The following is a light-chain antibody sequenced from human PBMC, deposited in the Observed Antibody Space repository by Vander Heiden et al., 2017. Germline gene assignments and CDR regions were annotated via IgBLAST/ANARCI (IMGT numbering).Light chain of an antibody. CDR1: QSFLYNSNNKNY. V-gene: IGKV4-1*01. CDR2: WAS. Sequence: DIVITQSPDSLALALGERATINCQSRQSFLYNSNNKNYLAWYQQKGGQPPKLLIYWASTRESGVPDRFSGSGSGTDFTLTISSLQAEDVAVYYCHQYYTAPQTFGQGTKLEIK. CDR3: HQYYTAPQT. J-gene: IGKJ2*01.